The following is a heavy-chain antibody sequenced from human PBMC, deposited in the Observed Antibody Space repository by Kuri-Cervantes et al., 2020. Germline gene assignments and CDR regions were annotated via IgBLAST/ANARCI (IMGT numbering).Heavy chain of an antibody. CDR1: GFTFSSYA. D-gene: IGHD1-26*01. V-gene: IGHV3-23*01. J-gene: IGHJ4*02. CDR3: AKGGHGSYYHWVFYYFDY. Sequence: GESLKISCAASGFTFSSYAMSWVRQAPGKGLEWVSAISGSGGSTYYADSVKGRFTISRDNSKNTLYLQMNSLRAEDTAVYYCAKGGHGSYYHWVFYYFDYWGQGTLVTVSS. CDR2: ISGSGGST.